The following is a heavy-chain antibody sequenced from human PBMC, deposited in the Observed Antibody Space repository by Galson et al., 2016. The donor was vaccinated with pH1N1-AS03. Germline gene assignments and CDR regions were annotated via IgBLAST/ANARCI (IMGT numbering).Heavy chain of an antibody. D-gene: IGHD1-26*01. J-gene: IGHJ4*02. CDR3: AREVLVPSSLNYFDL. CDR2: FWYNGDTYT. CDR1: GASISSSDYY. Sequence: SETLSLTCTVSGASISSSDYYWGWVRQLPGKGLEWIGTFWYNGDTYTFYNPSLKSRVTISADMSNNQVSLNVTSVTAADTAIYYCAREVLVPSSLNYFDLWGQGSRVTVSS. V-gene: IGHV4-39*02.